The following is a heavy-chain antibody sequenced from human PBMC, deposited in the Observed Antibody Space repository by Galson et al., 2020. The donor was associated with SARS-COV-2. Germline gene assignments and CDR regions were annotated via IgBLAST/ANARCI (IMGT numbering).Heavy chain of an antibody. D-gene: IGHD4-17*01. Sequence: SETLSLTCTVSGGSISSYYWSWIRQPPGKGLEWIGNIHYTGSTNYNPSLKSRLTISVDTSKNQLSLKVISVTAADTAVYYCARGPVTTTSNVMDVWGPGTTVTVSS. J-gene: IGHJ6*02. V-gene: IGHV4-59*01. CDR3: ARGPVTTTSNVMDV. CDR1: GGSISSYY. CDR2: IHYTGST.